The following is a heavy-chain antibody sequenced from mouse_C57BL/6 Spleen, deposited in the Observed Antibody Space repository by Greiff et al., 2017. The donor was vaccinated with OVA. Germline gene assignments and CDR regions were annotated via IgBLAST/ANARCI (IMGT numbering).Heavy chain of an antibody. CDR3: TRGQPLTGFAY. V-gene: IGHV5-9-1*02. J-gene: IGHJ3*01. CDR2: ISSGGDYI. D-gene: IGHD4-1*01. Sequence: EVKLMESGEGLVKPGGSLKLSCAASGFTFSSYAMSWVRQTPEQRLEWVAYISSGGDYIYYADTVKGRFTISRDNARNTLYLQMSSLKSEDTAMYYCTRGQPLTGFAYWGQGTLVTVSA. CDR1: GFTFSSYA.